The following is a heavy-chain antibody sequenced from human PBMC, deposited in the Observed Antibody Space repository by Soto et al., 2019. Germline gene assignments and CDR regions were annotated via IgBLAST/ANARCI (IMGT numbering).Heavy chain of an antibody. V-gene: IGHV3-23*01. CDR1: GFTFSSYA. D-gene: IGHD6-13*01. CDR3: RKDFPYSRSWYEIRYFDS. Sequence: GGSLRLSCSASGFTFSSYAMSWVRPAPGKGLEWVSAISGSGGSTYYADSVKGRFTISRDNSKNTLYLQMNSLRAEDTAVYYCRKDFPYSRSWYEIRYFDSWGQGALVTVFS. CDR2: ISGSGGST. J-gene: IGHJ4*02.